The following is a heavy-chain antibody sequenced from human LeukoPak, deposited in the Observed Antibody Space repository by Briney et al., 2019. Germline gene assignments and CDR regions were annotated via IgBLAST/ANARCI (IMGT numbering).Heavy chain of an antibody. CDR2: VNRDGSET. J-gene: IGHJ6*02. CDR1: GFTVSSNY. Sequence: GGSLRLSCAASGFTVSSNYMSWVRQAPGRGPEWVANVNRDGSETYYLDSVKGRFTTSKDNAKNSLYLQMNSLRAEDTALYHCARNNGMDVWGQGTTVIVSS. CDR3: ARNNGMDV. V-gene: IGHV3-7*03.